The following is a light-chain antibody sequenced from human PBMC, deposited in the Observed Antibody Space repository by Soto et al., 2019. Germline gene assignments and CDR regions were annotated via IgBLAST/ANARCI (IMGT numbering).Light chain of an antibody. Sequence: QAVMTQPPSVSAAPGQKVTISCSGSSSNIGGNSVSWYQQLPGTAPKLLIYEVTNRPSGVSNRFSGSKSGNTASLTISGLQAEDEADYYCSSYTTSSTRVFGTGTQLTVL. J-gene: IGLJ1*01. CDR1: SSNIGGNS. CDR3: SSYTTSSTRV. CDR2: EVT. V-gene: IGLV2-14*01.